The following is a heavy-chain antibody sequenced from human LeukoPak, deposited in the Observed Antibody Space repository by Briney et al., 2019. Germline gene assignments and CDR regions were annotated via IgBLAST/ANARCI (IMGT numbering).Heavy chain of an antibody. D-gene: IGHD3-3*01. CDR3: TTEGRPMGLRFLEWIYDAFDI. CDR2: IKSKTDGGTT. J-gene: IGHJ3*02. Sequence: GGSLRLSCAASGFTFSNAWMSWVRQAPGKGLEWVGRIKSKTDGGTTDYAAPVKGRFTVSRDDSKNTLYLQMNSLKTEDTAVYYCTTEGRPMGLRFLEWIYDAFDIWGQETMVTVSS. V-gene: IGHV3-15*01. CDR1: GFTFSNAW.